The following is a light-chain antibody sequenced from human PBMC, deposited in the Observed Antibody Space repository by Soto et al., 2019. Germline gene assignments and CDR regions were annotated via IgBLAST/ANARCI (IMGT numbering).Light chain of an antibody. CDR3: QQYNNWPGIT. Sequence: EVVLTQSPATLSLSPGERATLSCRASQSLTNNYFAWYQQKPGRALRLLIYGASTRATGIPARFSGSGSGTEFTLTISSLQSEDFAVYYCQQYNNWPGITFGQGTRLEI. J-gene: IGKJ5*01. CDR2: GAS. V-gene: IGKV3-15*01. CDR1: QSLTNN.